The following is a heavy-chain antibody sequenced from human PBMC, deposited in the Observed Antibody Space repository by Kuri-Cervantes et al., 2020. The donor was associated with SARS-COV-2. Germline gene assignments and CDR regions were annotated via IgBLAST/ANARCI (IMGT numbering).Heavy chain of an antibody. J-gene: IGHJ4*02. CDR1: GFTFSSYW. CDR3: ARGPDCSSTSCYLGFDY. CDR2: IKQDGSEK. D-gene: IGHD2-2*01. V-gene: IGHV3-7*04. Sequence: ESLKISCAASGFTFSSYWMSWVRQAPGKGLEWVANIKQDGSEKYYVDSVKGRFTISRDNAKNSLYLQMNSLRAEDTAVYYCARGPDCSSTSCYLGFDYWGQGTLVTVSS.